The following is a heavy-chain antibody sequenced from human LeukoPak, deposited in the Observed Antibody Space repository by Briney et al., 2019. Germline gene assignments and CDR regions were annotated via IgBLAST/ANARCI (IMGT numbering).Heavy chain of an antibody. D-gene: IGHD5-12*01. Sequence: EASVKVSCKASGYTFTGYYMHWVRQAPGQGLEWMGWINPNSGGTNYAQKFQGRVTMTRDTSIRTAYMELSRLRSDDTAVYYCARSLGYEYSTDYWGQGTLVTVSS. V-gene: IGHV1-2*02. CDR3: ARSLGYEYSTDY. CDR1: GYTFTGYY. CDR2: INPNSGGT. J-gene: IGHJ4*02.